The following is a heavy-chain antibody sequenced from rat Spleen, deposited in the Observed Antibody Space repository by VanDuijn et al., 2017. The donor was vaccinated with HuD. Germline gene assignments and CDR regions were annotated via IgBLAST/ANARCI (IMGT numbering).Heavy chain of an antibody. CDR2: ISTTGRNT. J-gene: IGHJ2*01. V-gene: IGHV5-25*01. CDR3: ARRHYGYTDYFDY. Sequence: EVQLVESGGGLVQPGRSLKLSCAASGFIFSDFYMAWVRQAPTKGLEWIASISTTGRNTYYRDSVKGRFTVSRDNAKSTLSLQMDSLRSEDTATYYCARRHYGYTDYFDYWGQGVMVTVSS. CDR1: GFIFSDFY. D-gene: IGHD1-4*01.